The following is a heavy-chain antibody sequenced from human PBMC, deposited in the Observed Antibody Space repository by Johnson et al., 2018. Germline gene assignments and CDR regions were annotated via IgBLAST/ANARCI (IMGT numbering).Heavy chain of an antibody. J-gene: IGHJ6*03. V-gene: IGHV1-3*01. CDR1: GYSFTNYP. D-gene: IGHD6-6*01. CDR2: INAGNGNT. Sequence: QVQLVESGAEVKKPGASVKVYCKASGYSFTNYPIHWVRQAPGQRLEWMGWINAGNGNTKYSKKFQGRVSITRDTSASTAYMGRGTLRSEDTAVYYCAGDRPTSLIADHRAAVYSYMDVWGKGTTVTVSS. CDR3: AGDRPTSLIADHRAAVYSYMDV.